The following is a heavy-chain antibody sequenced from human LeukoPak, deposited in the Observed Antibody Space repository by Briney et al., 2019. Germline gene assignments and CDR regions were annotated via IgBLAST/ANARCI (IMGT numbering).Heavy chain of an antibody. V-gene: IGHV3-74*01. CDR3: AKDRYDILTGPLDY. J-gene: IGHJ4*02. D-gene: IGHD3-9*01. CDR1: GFTFSSYW. Sequence: GGSLRLSCAASGFTFSSYWMDWVRQAPGKGLVWVSGINSDGSYTRYAESVKGRFTISRDNAKNTLYLQMNSLRAEDTAVYYCAKDRYDILTGPLDYWGQGTLVTVSS. CDR2: INSDGSYT.